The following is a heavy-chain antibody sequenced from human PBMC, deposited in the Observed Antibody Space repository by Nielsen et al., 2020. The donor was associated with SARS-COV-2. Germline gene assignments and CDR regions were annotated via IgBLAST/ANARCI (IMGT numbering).Heavy chain of an antibody. V-gene: IGHV4-39*07. D-gene: IGHD3-10*01. J-gene: IGHJ4*02. CDR1: GGSISSSSYY. CDR2: IYYSGST. Sequence: SETLSLTCTVSGGSISSSSYYWGWIRQPPGKGLEWIGSIYYSGSTYYNPSLKSRVTISVDTSKNQFSLKLSSVTAADTAVYYCARVGSHGSGSYPNFDYWGQGTLVTVSS. CDR3: ARVGSHGSGSYPNFDY.